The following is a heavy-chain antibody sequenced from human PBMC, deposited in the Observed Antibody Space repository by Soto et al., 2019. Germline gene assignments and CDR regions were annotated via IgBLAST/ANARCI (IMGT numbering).Heavy chain of an antibody. V-gene: IGHV3-11*01. D-gene: IGHD5-12*01. J-gene: IGHJ5*02. CDR1: GFTFSDYY. Sequence: GGSLRLSCAASGFTFSDYYMSWIRQAPGKGLEWVSYISSSGSTIYYADSVKGRFTISRDNAKNSLYLQMNSLRAEDTAVYYCARRYVGAISNWFDPWGQGTLVTVSS. CDR2: ISSSGSTI. CDR3: ARRYVGAISNWFDP.